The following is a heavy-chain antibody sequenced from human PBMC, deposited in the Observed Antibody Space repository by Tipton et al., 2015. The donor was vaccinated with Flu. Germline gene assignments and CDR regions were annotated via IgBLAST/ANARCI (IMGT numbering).Heavy chain of an antibody. Sequence: TLSLTCSVSGVSVSSSNYFWGWIRQPPGKGLEWIGSGYNSGSAYYRESLKRRLTISLDTSKNQFSLKLNSVTAADTAVYYCPALRILADYCSIRVAWFDPWGQLLMVTVSS. CDR2: GYNSGSA. J-gene: IGHJ5*02. V-gene: IGHV4-39*07. CDR3: PALRILADYCSIRVAWFDP. D-gene: IGHD3-9*01. CDR1: GVSVSSSNYF.